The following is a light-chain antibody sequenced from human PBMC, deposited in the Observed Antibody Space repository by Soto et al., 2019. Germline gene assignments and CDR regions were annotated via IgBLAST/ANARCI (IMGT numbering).Light chain of an antibody. CDR2: GAS. CDR1: QSVSSSY. J-gene: IGKJ1*01. CDR3: QQYGKLPRT. Sequence: LTQSPGTLSLSPGERATLSCRASQSVSSSYLAWYQQKPGQAPRLLIFGASRRATGIPDRFSGSGSGTNFTLTISRLEPEDFAVYYCQQYGKLPRTLGQGTKVDI. V-gene: IGKV3-20*01.